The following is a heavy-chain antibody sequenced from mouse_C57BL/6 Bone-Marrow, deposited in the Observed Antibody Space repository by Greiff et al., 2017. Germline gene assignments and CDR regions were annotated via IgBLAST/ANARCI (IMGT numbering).Heavy chain of an antibody. J-gene: IGHJ4*01. Sequence: VQLQESGAELVKPGASVKISCKASGYAFSSYWMNWVKQRPGKGLEWIGQIYPGDGDTNYNGKFKGKAALTADTSSRTAYMQLSSLTSEDSAVYFCASIYYYFYYYAMDYWGQGTSVTVSS. D-gene: IGHD2-4*01. CDR2: IYPGDGDT. CDR1: GYAFSSYW. CDR3: ASIYYYFYYYAMDY. V-gene: IGHV1-80*01.